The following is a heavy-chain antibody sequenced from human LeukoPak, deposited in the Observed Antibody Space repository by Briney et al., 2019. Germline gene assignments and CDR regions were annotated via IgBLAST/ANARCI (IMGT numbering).Heavy chain of an antibody. Sequence: SQTLSLTCGISGDSVSRNTATWNWIRHSPSRGLELLGRTYYRSKWSSVYAASVKSRMTVTPDTSKNQVSLQLNSVTPEDTAVYYCASSGYYQEYLQHWGQGTLVTVSS. CDR2: TYYRSKWSS. CDR3: ASSGYYQEYLQH. J-gene: IGHJ1*01. CDR1: GDSVSRNTAT. D-gene: IGHD3-22*01. V-gene: IGHV6-1*01.